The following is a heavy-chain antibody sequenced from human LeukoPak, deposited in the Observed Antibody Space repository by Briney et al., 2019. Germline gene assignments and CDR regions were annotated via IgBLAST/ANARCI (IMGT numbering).Heavy chain of an antibody. D-gene: IGHD2-21*02. J-gene: IGHJ5*02. V-gene: IGHV1-69*06. Sequence: ASVKVSCKASGGTFSSYAISWVRQAPGQGLEWMGGIIPIFGTANYAQKFQGRVTITADKSTSTAYMELSSLRSEDTAVYYCARTYCGGDCYSSRGWFDPWGQGTLVTVS. CDR2: IIPIFGTA. CDR1: GGTFSSYA. CDR3: ARTYCGGDCYSSRGWFDP.